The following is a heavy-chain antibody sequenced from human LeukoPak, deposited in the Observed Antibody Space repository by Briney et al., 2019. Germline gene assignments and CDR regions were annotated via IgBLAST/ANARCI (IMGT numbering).Heavy chain of an antibody. D-gene: IGHD2-21*02. Sequence: SQTLSLTCTVSGGSISSGDYYWSWIRQSPGKALEWIGYIHYSESTYYNPSLESRVTISVDTSKNQFSLKLSSVTAADTAVYYCARDNRAYCGGDCFLAFDIWGQGTVVTVSS. J-gene: IGHJ3*02. CDR1: GGSISSGDYY. CDR3: ARDNRAYCGGDCFLAFDI. V-gene: IGHV4-30-4*01. CDR2: IHYSEST.